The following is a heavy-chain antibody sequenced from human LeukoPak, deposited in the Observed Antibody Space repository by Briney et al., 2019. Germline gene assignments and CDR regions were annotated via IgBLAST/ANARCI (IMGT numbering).Heavy chain of an antibody. CDR3: AKDWGY. CDR1: GFTVSKNY. Sequence: PGGSLRLSCAASGFTVSKNYMTWVRQAPGKGLEWVSVIYSGGSTYYADSVKGRFTISRDNSKNTLYFQMNSLRVEGTAVYYCAKDWGYWGQGTLVTVFS. V-gene: IGHV3-53*01. J-gene: IGHJ4*02. D-gene: IGHD3-16*01. CDR2: IYSGGST.